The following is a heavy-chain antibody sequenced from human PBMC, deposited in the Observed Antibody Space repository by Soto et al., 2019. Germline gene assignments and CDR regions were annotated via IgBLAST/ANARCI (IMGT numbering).Heavy chain of an antibody. V-gene: IGHV3-23*01. CDR2: VSVSGGST. CDR3: ANPPRGYRYGNEH. Sequence: EVQLLESGGDLVQPGGSLRLSCAASGFNFSNYVMSWVRQAPGKGLEWVSAVSVSGGSTYYAESVKGRFTISRDNSKNTLYLQMNSLRAEDTAVYYCANPPRGYRYGNEHWGQGTPVSVSS. J-gene: IGHJ4*02. D-gene: IGHD5-18*01. CDR1: GFNFSNYV.